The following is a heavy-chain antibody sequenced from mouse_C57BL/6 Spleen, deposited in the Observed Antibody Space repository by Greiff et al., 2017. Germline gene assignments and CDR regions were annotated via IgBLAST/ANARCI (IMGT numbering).Heavy chain of an antibody. Sequence: VMLVESGAELARPGASVKLSCKASGYTFTSYGISWVKQRTGQGLEWIGEIYPRSGNTYYNEKFKGKATLTADKSSSTAYMELRSLTSEDSAVYFCARGDTNKGLAYWGQGTLVTVSA. J-gene: IGHJ3*01. CDR3: ARGDTNKGLAY. CDR1: GYTFTSYG. CDR2: IYPRSGNT. D-gene: IGHD1-1*01. V-gene: IGHV1-81*01.